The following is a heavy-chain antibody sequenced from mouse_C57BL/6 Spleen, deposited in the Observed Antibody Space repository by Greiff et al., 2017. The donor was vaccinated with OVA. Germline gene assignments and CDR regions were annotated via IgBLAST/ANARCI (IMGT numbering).Heavy chain of an antibody. Sequence: EVQLQESGPELVKPGASVKISCKASGYSFTGYYMNWVKQSPEKSLEWIGEINPSTGGTTYNQKFKAKATLTVDKSSSTAYMQLTSLTSEDSAVYYCARDSSGYAWFAYWGQGTLVTVSA. D-gene: IGHD3-2*02. CDR3: ARDSSGYAWFAY. CDR1: GYSFTGYY. CDR2: INPSTGGT. V-gene: IGHV1-42*01. J-gene: IGHJ3*01.